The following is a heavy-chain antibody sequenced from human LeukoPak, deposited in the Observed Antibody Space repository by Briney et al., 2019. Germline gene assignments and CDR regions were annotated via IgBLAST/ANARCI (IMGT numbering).Heavy chain of an antibody. V-gene: IGHV3-7*01. CDR1: GFTFSTYW. Sequence: GGSLRLSCAASGFTFSTYWMSWVRQVPGKGLEWVANIKQDGSEKYYVDSVKGRFTISRDNAENSLYLQMNSLRAEDTAVYYCARGRYCSSGSCYQDYWGQGTLVTVSS. CDR3: ARGRYCSSGSCYQDY. D-gene: IGHD2-15*01. J-gene: IGHJ4*02. CDR2: IKQDGSEK.